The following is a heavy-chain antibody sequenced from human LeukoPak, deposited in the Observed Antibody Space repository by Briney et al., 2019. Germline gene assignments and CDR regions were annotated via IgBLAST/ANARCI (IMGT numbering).Heavy chain of an antibody. J-gene: IGHJ5*02. D-gene: IGHD6-19*01. CDR2: IYYSGST. CDR3: ARAGRQWLVRGNWFDP. V-gene: IGHV4-59*12. Sequence: SETLSLTCTVSGGSISSYYWSWIRQPPGKGLEWIGYIYYSGSTNYNPSLKSRVTISVDTSKNQFSLKLSSVTAADTAVYYCARAGRQWLVRGNWFDPWGQGTLVTVSS. CDR1: GGSISSYY.